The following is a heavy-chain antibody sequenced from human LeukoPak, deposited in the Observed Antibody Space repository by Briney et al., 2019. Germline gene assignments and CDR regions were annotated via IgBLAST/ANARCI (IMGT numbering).Heavy chain of an antibody. V-gene: IGHV3-48*03. CDR3: ARDYYDSSGYLASADY. J-gene: IGHJ4*02. CDR1: GFTFSSYE. Sequence: AGGSLRLSCAASGFTFSSYEMNWVRQAPGKGLEWVSYISSSGSTIYYADSVKGRFTISRDNAKNSLYLQMNSLRAEDTAVYYCARDYYDSSGYLASADYWGQGTLVTVSS. D-gene: IGHD3-22*01. CDR2: ISSSGSTI.